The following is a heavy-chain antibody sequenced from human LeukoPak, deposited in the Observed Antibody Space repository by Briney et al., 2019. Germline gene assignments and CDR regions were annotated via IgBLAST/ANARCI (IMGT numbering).Heavy chain of an antibody. Sequence: GGSLRLSCAASGFTFSSYWMHWVRQAPGKGLVWVSRINSDGSSTSYADSVKGRFTISRDNAKNSPYLQMNSLRAEDTAVYYCARANTAVAGRGLDYWAREPWSPSSQ. J-gene: IGHJ4*02. V-gene: IGHV3-74*01. CDR1: GFTFSSYW. CDR3: ARANTAVAGRGLDY. CDR2: INSDGSST. D-gene: IGHD6-19*01.